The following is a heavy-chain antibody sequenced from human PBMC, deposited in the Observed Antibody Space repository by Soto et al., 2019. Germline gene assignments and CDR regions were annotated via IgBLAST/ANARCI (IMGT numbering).Heavy chain of an antibody. D-gene: IGHD3-10*01. Sequence: SETLSLTCSVSGGSINSYWWSWIRQPAGKGLEWIGRVYSTGTTDYNPSLNSRATMSVETSKNQFSLKLTSVTAADTAVYYCARDIGSYAYGEGYWGQGIQVTVSS. V-gene: IGHV4-4*07. CDR3: ARDIGSYAYGEGY. CDR1: GGSINSYW. J-gene: IGHJ4*02. CDR2: VYSTGTT.